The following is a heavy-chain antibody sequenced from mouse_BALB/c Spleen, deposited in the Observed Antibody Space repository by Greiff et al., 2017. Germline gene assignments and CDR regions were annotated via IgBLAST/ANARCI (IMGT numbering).Heavy chain of an antibody. V-gene: IGHV14-3*02. CDR3: ARSDGLYAMDY. CDR2: IDPANGNT. J-gene: IGHJ4*01. Sequence: VQLKESGAELVKPGASVKLSCTASGFNIKDTYMHWVKQRPEQGLEWIGRIDPANGNTKYDPKFQGKATITADTSSNTAYLQLSSLTSEDTAVYYCARSDGLYAMDYWGQGTSVTVSS. D-gene: IGHD2-3*01. CDR1: GFNIKDTY.